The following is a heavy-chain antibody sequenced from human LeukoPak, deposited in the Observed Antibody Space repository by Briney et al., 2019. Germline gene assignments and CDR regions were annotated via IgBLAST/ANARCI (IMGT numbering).Heavy chain of an antibody. D-gene: IGHD4-23*01. CDR1: GGSISSSSYY. CDR3: ARVAGKYYYYYYMDV. Sequence: PAETLPLTCTVSGGSISSSSYYWGWIRQPPGKGLERTVSIYYSGSTSYTPSLTGSVTISVAPSKNWFSQKPSCVPGADTVVYYRARVAGKYYYYYYMDVWGKGTTVTVSS. CDR2: IYYSGST. J-gene: IGHJ6*03. V-gene: IGHV4-39*07.